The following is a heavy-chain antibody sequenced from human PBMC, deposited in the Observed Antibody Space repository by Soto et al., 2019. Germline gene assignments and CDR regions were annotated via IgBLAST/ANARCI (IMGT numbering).Heavy chain of an antibody. V-gene: IGHV4-4*02. CDR2: IYHSGST. CDR1: GGSISSSNW. Sequence: SETLSLTCAVSGGSISSSNWWSWVRQPPGKGLEWIGEIYHSGSTNYNPSLKSRVTISVDKSKNQFSLKLSSVTAADTAVYYCAREVGATLYWYFDLWGRGTLVTVSS. D-gene: IGHD1-26*01. J-gene: IGHJ2*01. CDR3: AREVGATLYWYFDL.